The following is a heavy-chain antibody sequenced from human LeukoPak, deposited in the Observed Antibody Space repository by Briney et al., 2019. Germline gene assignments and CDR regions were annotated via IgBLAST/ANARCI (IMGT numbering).Heavy chain of an antibody. Sequence: GGSLRLSCAASGFTFSSYAMHWVRQAPGKGLEWVAVISYDGSNKYYADSVKGRFTISRDNSKNTLYLQMNSLRAEDTAVYYCASRLGAFVRTFRGASSGGDYWGQETLVTVSS. V-gene: IGHV3-30-3*01. CDR3: ASRLGAFVRTFRGASSGGDY. CDR2: ISYDGSNK. D-gene: IGHD2-15*01. J-gene: IGHJ4*02. CDR1: GFTFSSYA.